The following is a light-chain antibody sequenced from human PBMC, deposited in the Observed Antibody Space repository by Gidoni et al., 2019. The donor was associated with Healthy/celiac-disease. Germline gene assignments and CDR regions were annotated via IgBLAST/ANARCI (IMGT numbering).Light chain of an antibody. CDR3: QQSYSTPRT. CDR1: QSISIY. J-gene: IGKJ3*01. V-gene: IGKV1-39*01. Sequence: DIQMTQSPSSLSASVGDRVTITCRASQSISIYLNWYQQKPGKAPKLLIYAASSLQSGVPSRFSGSGSGTDFTLTISSLQPEDFATYYFQQSYSTPRTFXPXTNVDIK. CDR2: AAS.